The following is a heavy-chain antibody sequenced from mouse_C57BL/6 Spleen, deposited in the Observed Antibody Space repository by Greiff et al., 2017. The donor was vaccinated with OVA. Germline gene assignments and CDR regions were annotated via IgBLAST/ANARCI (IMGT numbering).Heavy chain of an antibody. J-gene: IGHJ2*01. Sequence: QVQLQQSGPELVKPGASVKISCKASGYAFSSSWMNWVKQRPGKGLEWIGRIYPGDGDTNYNGKFKGKATLTADKSSSTAYMQLSSLTSEDSAVYFCARNRGTDYFDYWGQGTTLTVSS. CDR3: ARNRGTDYFDY. D-gene: IGHD3-3*01. CDR2: IYPGDGDT. V-gene: IGHV1-82*01. CDR1: GYAFSSSW.